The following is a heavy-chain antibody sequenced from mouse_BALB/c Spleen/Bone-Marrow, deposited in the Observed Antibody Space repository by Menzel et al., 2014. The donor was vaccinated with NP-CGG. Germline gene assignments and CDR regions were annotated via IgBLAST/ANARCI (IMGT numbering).Heavy chain of an antibody. V-gene: IGHV1-87*01. D-gene: IGHD2-1*01. J-gene: IGHJ4*01. CDR1: GYTFTSYW. CDR2: IYPGDGDT. CDR3: ASPYGNYDAMDY. Sequence: QVQLQQSGAELVRPGASVKLSCKASGYTFTSYWMQWVKQRPGQGLEWIGAIYPGDGDTRYTQKFRGKATLTADKSSNTAYMQLSSLASEDSAVYFRASPYGNYDAMDYWGQGTSVTVSS.